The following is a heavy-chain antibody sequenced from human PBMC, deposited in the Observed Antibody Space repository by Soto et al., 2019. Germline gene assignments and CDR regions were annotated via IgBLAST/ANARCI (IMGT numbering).Heavy chain of an antibody. Sequence: SLRLSCAASRFTFDDYAMHWVRQAPRKGLEWVSGISWNSGSIGYADSVKGRFTISRDNAKNSLYLQMNSLRAEDTALYYCAKSIMAITVSWYYYGMDVRRKASTV. CDR2: ISWNSGSI. CDR1: RFTFDDYA. D-gene: IGHD3-3*01. CDR3: AKSIMAITVSWYYYGMDV. V-gene: IGHV3-9*01. J-gene: IGHJ6*04.